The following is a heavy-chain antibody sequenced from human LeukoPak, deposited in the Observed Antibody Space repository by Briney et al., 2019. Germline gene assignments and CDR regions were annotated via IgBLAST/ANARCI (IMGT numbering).Heavy chain of an antibody. D-gene: IGHD3-16*02. CDR1: GFTFTNYV. CDR2: ISVSGADT. CDR3: AKDPSGVWGSYRTNYFDY. Sequence: GGSLRLSCAASGFTFTNYVMTWVRQAPGKGLEWLSGISVSGADTYYADSVKGRFTISRDNSKNTLYLQMNSLRAEDTAVYYCAKDPSGVWGSYRTNYFDYWGQGTLVTVSS. J-gene: IGHJ4*02. V-gene: IGHV3-23*01.